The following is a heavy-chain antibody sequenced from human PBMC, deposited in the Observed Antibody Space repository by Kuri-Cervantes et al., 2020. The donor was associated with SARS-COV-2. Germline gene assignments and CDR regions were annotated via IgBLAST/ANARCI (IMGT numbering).Heavy chain of an antibody. J-gene: IGHJ5*02. Sequence: ASVKVSCKASGYTFTNYGVSWVRQAPGQGLEWMGWISANDGNTNYAQKFQGRVTITADKSTSTAYMELSSLRSEDTAVYYCARDPWKGYCSSTSCFSHKFDPWGQGTLVTVSS. CDR3: ARDPWKGYCSSTSCFSHKFDP. V-gene: IGHV1-18*01. D-gene: IGHD2-2*01. CDR1: GYTFTNYG. CDR2: ISANDGNT.